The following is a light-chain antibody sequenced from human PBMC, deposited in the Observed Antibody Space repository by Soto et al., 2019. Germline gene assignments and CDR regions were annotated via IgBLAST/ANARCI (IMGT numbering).Light chain of an antibody. CDR1: QSVADSH. CDR3: HDFGSSPET. V-gene: IGKV3-20*01. J-gene: IGKJ1*01. CDR2: AAT. Sequence: EVVLTQSPGTLSLSPGERATLSCRASQSVADSHLAWYQQKPGRAPRLLFYAATRRVTGIPDRFSGSGSRTDFTLTISTLEPDDFAVYYGHDFGSSPETFGQGTKVE.